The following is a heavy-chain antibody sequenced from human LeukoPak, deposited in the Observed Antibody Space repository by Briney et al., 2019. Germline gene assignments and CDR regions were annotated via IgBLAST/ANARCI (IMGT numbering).Heavy chain of an antibody. J-gene: IGHJ4*02. D-gene: IGHD3-10*01. V-gene: IGHV3-48*02. Sequence: GGSLRLSCAASGFTFSSYSMNWVRQAPGKGLEWVSYISSSSSTIYYADSVKGRFTISRDNAKNSLYLQMNSLRDGDTAVYYCARDRWFGELYGWGQGTLVTVSS. CDR1: GFTFSSYS. CDR3: ARDRWFGELYG. CDR2: ISSSSSTI.